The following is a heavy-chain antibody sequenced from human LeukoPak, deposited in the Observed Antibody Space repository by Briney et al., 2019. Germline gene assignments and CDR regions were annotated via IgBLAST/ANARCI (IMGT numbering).Heavy chain of an antibody. J-gene: IGHJ6*02. CDR2: INHSGST. CDR1: GGSFSGYY. D-gene: IGHD3-3*01. V-gene: IGHV4-34*01. Sequence: SETLSLTCAVYGGSFSGYYWSWIRQPPGKGLDWIGEINHSGSTNYNPSLKSRVTISVDTSKNQFSLKLSSVTAADTAVYYCARGVTIFGVVTPYGMDVWGQGTTVTVSS. CDR3: ARGVTIFGVVTPYGMDV.